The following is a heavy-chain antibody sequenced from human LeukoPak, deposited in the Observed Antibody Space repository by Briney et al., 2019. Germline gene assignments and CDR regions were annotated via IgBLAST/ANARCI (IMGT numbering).Heavy chain of an antibody. D-gene: IGHD3-10*01. Sequence: PGGSLRLSCAASGFTFDDYGMSWVRQGPGKGLEWVSGINWNGGSTNYADSVKGRFTISRDNAKNSLYLQMHSLRVEDTAVYYCAKLAKYFYGSETYYFFEHWGQGTPVTASS. J-gene: IGHJ4*02. V-gene: IGHV3-20*04. CDR3: AKLAKYFYGSETYYFFEH. CDR1: GFTFDDYG. CDR2: INWNGGST.